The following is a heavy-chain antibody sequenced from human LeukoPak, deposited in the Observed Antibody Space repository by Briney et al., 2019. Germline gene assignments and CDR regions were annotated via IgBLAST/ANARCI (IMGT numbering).Heavy chain of an antibody. CDR3: AKDSGYDFFVDYFDY. J-gene: IGHJ4*02. CDR2: FSGGGDHT. D-gene: IGHD5-12*01. V-gene: IGHV3-23*01. CDR1: GFTFSGYA. Sequence: GGSLRLSCAASGFTFSGYAMSWVRQAPGKGLEWVSTFSGGGDHTYYADSVKGRFTISRDKSKNTLHLQMNSLRVEDTAVYYCAKDSGYDFFVDYFDYWAREPWSPSPQ.